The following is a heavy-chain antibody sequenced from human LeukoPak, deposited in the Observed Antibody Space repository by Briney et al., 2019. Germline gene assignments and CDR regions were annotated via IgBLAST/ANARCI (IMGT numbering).Heavy chain of an antibody. Sequence: SETLSLTCTVSGGSISSSSYYWGWIRQPPGKGLEWIGSIYYSGNTYYNPSLKSRVTISVDTSKNQFSLKLSSVTAADTAVYYCAREEGSYLPYCYYGMDVWGQGTTVTVSS. CDR1: GGSISSSSYY. J-gene: IGHJ6*02. V-gene: IGHV4-39*07. D-gene: IGHD1-26*01. CDR2: IYYSGNT. CDR3: AREEGSYLPYCYYGMDV.